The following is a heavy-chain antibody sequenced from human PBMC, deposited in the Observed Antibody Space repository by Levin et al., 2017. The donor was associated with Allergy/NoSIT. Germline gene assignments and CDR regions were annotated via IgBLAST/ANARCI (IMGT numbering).Heavy chain of an antibody. V-gene: IGHV3-48*03. J-gene: IGHJ6*02. CDR1: GFTFSSYE. CDR2: ISSSGSTI. Sequence: AGGSLRLSCAASGFTFSSYEMNWVRQAPGKGLEWVSYISSSGSTIYYADSVKGRFTISRDNAKNSLYLQMNSLRAEDTAVYYCARGVDVATTRLPPYYYGMDVWGQGTTVTVSS. D-gene: IGHD5-12*01. CDR3: ARGVDVATTRLPPYYYGMDV.